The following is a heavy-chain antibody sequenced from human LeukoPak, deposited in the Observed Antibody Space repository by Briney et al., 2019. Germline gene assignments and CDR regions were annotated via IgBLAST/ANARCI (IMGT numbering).Heavy chain of an antibody. CDR3: ARHRTASDY. CDR2: IKIDGSST. J-gene: IGHJ4*02. V-gene: IGHV3-74*01. CDR1: GFTFSSYW. D-gene: IGHD3-16*02. Sequence: GGSLRLSCAASGFTFSSYWMHWVRQAPGKGLVWVSRIKIDGSSTFYADSVKGRFTISRDNAKNSLYLQMNSLRAEDTAVYYCARHRTASDYWGQGTLVTVSS.